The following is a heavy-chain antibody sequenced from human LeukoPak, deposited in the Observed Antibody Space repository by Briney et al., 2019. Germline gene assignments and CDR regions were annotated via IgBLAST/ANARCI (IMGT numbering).Heavy chain of an antibody. Sequence: GSLRLSCAASGFTFSSFNMNWVRQAPGKAMEWVSSITSSGTHIFYADSVRGRFTISRDNAKNSLYLQMDSLGPDDTAVYYCARDPYSGNYGNDYYYYMDVWGKGTTVTISS. V-gene: IGHV3-21*01. CDR2: ITSSGTHI. CDR1: GFTFSSFN. J-gene: IGHJ6*03. CDR3: ARDPYSGNYGNDYYYYMDV. D-gene: IGHD1-26*01.